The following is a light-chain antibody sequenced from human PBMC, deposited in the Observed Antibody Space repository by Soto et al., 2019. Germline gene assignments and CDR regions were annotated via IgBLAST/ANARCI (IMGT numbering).Light chain of an antibody. CDR1: QGISNY. CDR3: QKYNSAPFT. CDR2: AAS. J-gene: IGKJ3*01. V-gene: IGKV1-27*01. Sequence: DIQMTQSPSSLFASVGDRVTITCRASQGISNYLAWYQQKPGKVPKLLIYAASTLQSGVPSRFSGSGSGTDFTRTISSLQPEDVATYYWQKYNSAPFTFGPGTKVDIK.